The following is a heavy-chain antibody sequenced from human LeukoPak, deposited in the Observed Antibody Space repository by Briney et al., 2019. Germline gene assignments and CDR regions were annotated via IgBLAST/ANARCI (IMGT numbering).Heavy chain of an antibody. Sequence: GGSLRLSCAASGFPFSSSEMNWVRQAPGKGLEWVSYISNDGNTIYYADSVKGRFTISRDNAKNSLYLQMNSLRAEDTAVYYCASVPPVYSSSRNWFDPWGQGTLVTVSS. D-gene: IGHD6-13*01. J-gene: IGHJ5*02. CDR1: GFPFSSSE. CDR2: ISNDGNTI. CDR3: ASVPPVYSSSRNWFDP. V-gene: IGHV3-48*03.